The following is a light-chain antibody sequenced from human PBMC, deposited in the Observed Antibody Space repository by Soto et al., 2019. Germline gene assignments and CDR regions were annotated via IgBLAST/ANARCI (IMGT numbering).Light chain of an antibody. CDR3: QQYNNWPPWT. CDR1: QSVSYN. V-gene: IGKV3-15*01. CDR2: RAS. Sequence: EIVVTQSPATLSVSPGEGATLSCRASQSVSYNVAWYQQRPGQAPRLLIYRASTRAPGIPARFSGTGSGTEFTLTITRLQSEDVAIYYCQQYNNWPPWTFGPGTKMEIK. J-gene: IGKJ1*01.